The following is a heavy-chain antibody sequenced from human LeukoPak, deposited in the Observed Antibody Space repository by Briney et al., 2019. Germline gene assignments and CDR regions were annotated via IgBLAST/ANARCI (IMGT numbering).Heavy chain of an antibody. J-gene: IGHJ6*03. CDR2: IYYSGST. CDR3: ARHLHYYYMDA. CDR1: GGSISSSSYY. V-gene: IGHV4-39*01. Sequence: TSETLSLTCTVSGGSISSSSYYWGWIRQPPGKGLEWIGSIYYSGSTYYNPSLKSRVTISVDTSKNQFSLKLSSVTAADTAVYYCARHLHYYYMDAWGKGTTVTVSS.